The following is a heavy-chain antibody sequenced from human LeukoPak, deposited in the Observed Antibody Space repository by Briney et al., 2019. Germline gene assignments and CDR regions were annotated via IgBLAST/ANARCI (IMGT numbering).Heavy chain of an antibody. CDR2: MNPNSGNT. CDR3: ASVGYSGYPDYYYYGMDV. V-gene: IGHV1-8*01. Sequence: GASVKVSCKASGYTFTSYDINWVRQATGQGLEWMGWMNPNSGNTGYAQKFQGRVTMTRNTSISTAYMELSSLRSGDTAVYYCASVGYSGYPDYYYYGMDVWGQGTTVTVSS. J-gene: IGHJ6*02. D-gene: IGHD5-12*01. CDR1: GYTFTSYD.